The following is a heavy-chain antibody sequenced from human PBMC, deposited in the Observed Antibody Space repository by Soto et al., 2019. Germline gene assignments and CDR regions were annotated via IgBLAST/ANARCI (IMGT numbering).Heavy chain of an antibody. CDR3: ARSRVGTAMVTNPYGMDV. CDR1: GYTFTSYY. V-gene: IGHV1-46*01. J-gene: IGHJ6*02. CDR2: INPSGGST. D-gene: IGHD5-18*01. Sequence: GASVKVSCKASGYTFTSYYMHWVRQAPGQGLEWMGIINPSGGSTSYAQKFQGRVTMTRDTSTSTVYMELSSLRSEDTAVYYCARSRVGTAMVTNPYGMDVWGQGTTVTVSS.